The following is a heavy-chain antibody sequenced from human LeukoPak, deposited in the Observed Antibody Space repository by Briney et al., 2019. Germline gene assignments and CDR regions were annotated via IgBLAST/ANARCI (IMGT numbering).Heavy chain of an antibody. Sequence: GGSLRLSCEASGFTFEDFGMNWVRQAPGKGLEWVSGINWNGGSTAYADSVKGRFTISRDNAKNSLYLQMNSLRAEDTAVYYCAELGITMIGGVWGKGTTVTISS. D-gene: IGHD3-10*02. J-gene: IGHJ6*04. CDR1: GFTFEDFG. CDR2: INWNGGST. V-gene: IGHV3-20*04. CDR3: AELGITMIGGV.